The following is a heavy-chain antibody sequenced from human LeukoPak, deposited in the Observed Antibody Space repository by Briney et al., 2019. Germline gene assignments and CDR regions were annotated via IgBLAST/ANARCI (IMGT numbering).Heavy chain of an antibody. V-gene: IGHV3-33*08. CDR1: GFTFSSYG. J-gene: IGHJ6*02. Sequence: PGGSLRLSCAASGFTFSSYGMHWVRQAPGKGLEWVAVIWYDGSNKYYADSVKGRFTISRDNSKNTLYLQMNSLRAEDTAVYYCARDRVGYCSSTSCYRLYYGMDVWGQGTTVTVSS. CDR2: IWYDGSNK. D-gene: IGHD2-2*01. CDR3: ARDRVGYCSSTSCYRLYYGMDV.